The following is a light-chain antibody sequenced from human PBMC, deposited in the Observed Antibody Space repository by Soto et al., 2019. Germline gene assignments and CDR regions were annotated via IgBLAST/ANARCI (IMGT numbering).Light chain of an antibody. J-gene: IGLJ3*02. V-gene: IGLV2-14*02. Sequence: QSALTQPASVSGSPGQSITISCTGTSSDVGSNNPVSWYQHHPGKAPELMIYEDTKRPSGVSIRFSGSKSGNTASLTISGLQSEDEADYYCSSYTTSATLVFGGGTQLTVL. CDR1: SSDVGSNNP. CDR2: EDT. CDR3: SSYTTSATLV.